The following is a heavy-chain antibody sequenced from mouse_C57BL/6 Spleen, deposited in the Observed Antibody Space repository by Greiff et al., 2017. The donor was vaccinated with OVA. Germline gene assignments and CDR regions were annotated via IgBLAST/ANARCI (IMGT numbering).Heavy chain of an antibody. V-gene: IGHV1-82*01. CDR3: ARGSNFFDY. Sequence: VQLQQSGPELVKPGVSVKISCKASGYAFSSSWMNWVKQRPGKGLEWIGRIYPGDGDTNYNGKFKGKATLTADKSSSTAYMQLSSLTSEDSAVYFCARGSNFFDYWGQGTTLTVSS. CDR1: GYAFSSSW. CDR2: IYPGDGDT. D-gene: IGHD5-1*01. J-gene: IGHJ2*01.